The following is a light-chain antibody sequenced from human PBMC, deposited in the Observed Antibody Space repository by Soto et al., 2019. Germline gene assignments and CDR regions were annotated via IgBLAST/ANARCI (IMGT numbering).Light chain of an antibody. CDR1: QSISSY. CDR3: QQSYNTLPT. J-gene: IGKJ1*01. V-gene: IGKV1-39*01. Sequence: DIQMTQSPSSLSASVGDRVTITCRASQSISSYLNWYQQKPGKAPKLLIYDASTLQTGVPSRFSGSGSGTDFTLTISSLQPADFATYYCQQSYNTLPTFGQGTKVDIK. CDR2: DAS.